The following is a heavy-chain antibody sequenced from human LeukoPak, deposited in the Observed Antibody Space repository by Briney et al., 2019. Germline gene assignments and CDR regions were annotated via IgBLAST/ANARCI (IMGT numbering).Heavy chain of an antibody. CDR3: AIQHHYGETFDY. V-gene: IGHV3-11*04. Sequence: PGGSLRLSCAASGFTFSDYYMSWIRQAPGKGLEWVSYISSSGSTIYYADSVKGRFTISRDNAKNSLYLQMNSLRAEDMAVYYCAIQHHYGETFDYWGQGTLVTVSS. CDR2: ISSSGSTI. D-gene: IGHD4-17*01. CDR1: GFTFSDYY. J-gene: IGHJ4*02.